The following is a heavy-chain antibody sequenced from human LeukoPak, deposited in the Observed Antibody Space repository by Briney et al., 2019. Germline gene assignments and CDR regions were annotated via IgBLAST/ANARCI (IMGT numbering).Heavy chain of an antibody. CDR3: ARVTYSSAWYAAFDI. CDR1: GYTFSSYD. Sequence: ASGRVSCKASGYTFSSYDINWVRQATGQGLEWMGWVSPNSGDTGYALKFQGRVTMTRDTSISTAYMELSSLRSEDTAVYYCARVTYSSAWYAAFDIWGQGTMVTVSS. V-gene: IGHV1-8*01. J-gene: IGHJ3*02. D-gene: IGHD6-19*01. CDR2: VSPNSGDT.